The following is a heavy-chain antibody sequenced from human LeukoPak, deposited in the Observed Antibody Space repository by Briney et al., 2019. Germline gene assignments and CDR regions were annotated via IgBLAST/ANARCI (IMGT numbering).Heavy chain of an antibody. CDR3: ARDRMVRGVIIMDV. J-gene: IGHJ6*02. V-gene: IGHV1-69*04. D-gene: IGHD3-10*01. CDR1: GGTFSSYA. Sequence: GSSVKVSCKASGGTFSSYAISWVRQAPGQGLEWMGRIIPILGIASYAQKFQGRVTITADKSTSTAYMELSSLRSEDTAVYYCARDRMVRGVIIMDVWGQGTTVTVSS. CDR2: IIPILGIA.